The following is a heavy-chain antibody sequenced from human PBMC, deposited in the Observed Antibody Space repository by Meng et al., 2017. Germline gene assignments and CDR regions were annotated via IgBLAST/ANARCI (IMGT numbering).Heavy chain of an antibody. Sequence: GGSLRLSCAASGFTFSSYAMHWVRQAPGKGLEWVAVISYDGSNKYYADSVKGRFTISRDNSKNTLYLQMNSLRAEDTAVYYCAKDWRYPDAFDIWGQGTMVTVSS. V-gene: IGHV3-30*04. CDR2: ISYDGSNK. D-gene: IGHD2-2*02. J-gene: IGHJ3*02. CDR3: AKDWRYPDAFDI. CDR1: GFTFSSYA.